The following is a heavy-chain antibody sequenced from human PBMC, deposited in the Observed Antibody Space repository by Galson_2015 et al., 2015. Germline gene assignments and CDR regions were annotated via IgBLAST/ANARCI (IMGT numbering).Heavy chain of an antibody. D-gene: IGHD1-26*01. Sequence: SLRLSCAASGFTVSSNYMSWVRQAPGKGLEWVSVIYSGGSTYYADSVKGRFTISRDNSKNTLYLQMNSLRAEDTAVYYCARDRGGELRGWFDPWGQGTLVTVSS. CDR2: IYSGGST. CDR1: GFTVSSNY. CDR3: ARDRGGELRGWFDP. V-gene: IGHV3-53*01. J-gene: IGHJ5*02.